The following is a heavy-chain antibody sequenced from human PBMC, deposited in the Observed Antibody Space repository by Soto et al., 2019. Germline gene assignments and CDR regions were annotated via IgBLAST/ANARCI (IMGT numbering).Heavy chain of an antibody. J-gene: IGHJ5*02. CDR2: IDPRDSYT. Sequence: EESLKISCKGSGLRFTSYWISWVRQMPGKGLEWMGRIDPRDSYTNYSPSFQGHVTISADKSISTAYLQWSSLKASDTAMYYCARHPKTAGASNNWFDPWGQGTQVTVS. D-gene: IGHD6-13*01. V-gene: IGHV5-10-1*01. CDR1: GLRFTSYW. CDR3: ARHPKTAGASNNWFDP.